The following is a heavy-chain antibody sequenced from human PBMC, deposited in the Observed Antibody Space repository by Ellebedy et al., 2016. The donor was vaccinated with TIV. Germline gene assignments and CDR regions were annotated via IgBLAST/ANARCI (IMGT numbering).Heavy chain of an antibody. V-gene: IGHV3-21*01. D-gene: IGHD3-3*01. CDR2: ISSSSSYI. Sequence: PGGSLRLSCAASGFTFSSYSMNWVRQAPGKGLEWVSFISSSSSYIYYADSVKGRFTISRDNAKNSLYLQMNSLRAEDTAVYYCARDSTIFGVVNHFDYWGQGTLVTVSS. J-gene: IGHJ4*02. CDR1: GFTFSSYS. CDR3: ARDSTIFGVVNHFDY.